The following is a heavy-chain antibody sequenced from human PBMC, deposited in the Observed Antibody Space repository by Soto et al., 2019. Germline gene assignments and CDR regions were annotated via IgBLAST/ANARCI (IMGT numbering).Heavy chain of an antibody. J-gene: IGHJ4*02. Sequence: GGSLRLSCAASGFTFSRYGMHWVRQAPGKGLEWVAVIWYDGSNKYYADSVKGRFTISRDNSKNTLYLQMNSLRAEDTAVYYCARGYYDFWSGYPQPYYWGQGTLVTVSS. CDR3: ARGYYDFWSGYPQPYY. CDR2: IWYDGSNK. D-gene: IGHD3-3*01. V-gene: IGHV3-33*01. CDR1: GFTFSRYG.